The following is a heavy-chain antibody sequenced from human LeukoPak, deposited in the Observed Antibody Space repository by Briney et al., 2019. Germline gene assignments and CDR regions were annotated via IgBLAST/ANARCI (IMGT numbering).Heavy chain of an antibody. Sequence: GASVKVSCKASGYTFTSYAMHWVRQAPGQRLEWMGWINAGNGNTKYSQEFQGRVTISRNTSASTAYMEPSSLRSEDMAVYYCARVVKFSSGPLTDLLPYYFDSWGQGTLVTVSS. J-gene: IGHJ4*02. CDR1: GYTFTSYA. CDR2: INAGNGNT. CDR3: ARVVKFSSGPLTDLLPYYFDS. D-gene: IGHD6-19*01. V-gene: IGHV1-3*03.